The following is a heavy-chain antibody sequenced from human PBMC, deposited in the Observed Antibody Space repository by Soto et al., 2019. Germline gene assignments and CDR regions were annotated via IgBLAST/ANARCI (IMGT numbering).Heavy chain of an antibody. V-gene: IGHV3-15*01. J-gene: IGHJ6*04. CDR3: TTTFGVVVADYYDMDI. CDR1: GFTFSNAW. CDR2: IKSTTDGGTT. D-gene: IGHD2-15*01. Sequence: EVQLVESGGGLVKPGGSLRLSCAASGFTFSNAWMSWVRQAPGTGLEWVGSIKSTTDGGTTDYAEPVKGRITISRDDSQDTLYLQMNSLKTEDTAVYYCTTTFGVVVADYYDMDIWGKGTTVTVSS.